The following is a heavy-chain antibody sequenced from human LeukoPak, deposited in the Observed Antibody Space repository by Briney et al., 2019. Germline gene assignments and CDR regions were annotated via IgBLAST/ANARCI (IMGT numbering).Heavy chain of an antibody. J-gene: IGHJ4*02. Sequence: PSETLSLTCAVYGGSFSGYYWSWIRQPPGKGLEWIGGINHSGSTNYNPSLKSRVTISVDTSKNQFSLKLSSVTAADTAVYYCARRSRSSSSALFDYWGQGTLVTVSS. CDR2: INHSGST. D-gene: IGHD6-6*01. V-gene: IGHV4-34*01. CDR3: ARRSRSSSSALFDY. CDR1: GGSFSGYY.